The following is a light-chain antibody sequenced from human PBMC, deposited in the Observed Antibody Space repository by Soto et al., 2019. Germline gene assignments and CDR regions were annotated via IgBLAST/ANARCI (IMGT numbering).Light chain of an antibody. CDR1: YSNLKTNT. V-gene: IGLV1-44*01. CDR3: AAWDDSLNGRV. Sequence: QSVLTQPPSASGTPGQRVSISCSGSYSNLKTNTVNWFQHLPGTAPKLLIFSNNQRPSGVPDRFFGSKSGTSASLAITGLQSEDEADYYCAAWDDSLNGRVFGGGTKLTVL. J-gene: IGLJ2*01. CDR2: SNN.